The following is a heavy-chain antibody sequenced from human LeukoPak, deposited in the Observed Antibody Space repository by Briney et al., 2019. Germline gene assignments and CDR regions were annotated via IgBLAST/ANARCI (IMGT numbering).Heavy chain of an antibody. J-gene: IGHJ3*02. V-gene: IGHV3-9*01. CDR3: ARLRGGNSHDAFDI. CDR1: GFTFDDYA. D-gene: IGHD4-23*01. Sequence: PGRSLRLSCAASGFTFDDYAMHWVRQAPGKGLEWVSGISWNSGSIGYADSVKGRFTISRDNAKNSLYLQMNSLRAEDTAVYYCARLRGGNSHDAFDIWGQGTMVTVSS. CDR2: ISWNSGSI.